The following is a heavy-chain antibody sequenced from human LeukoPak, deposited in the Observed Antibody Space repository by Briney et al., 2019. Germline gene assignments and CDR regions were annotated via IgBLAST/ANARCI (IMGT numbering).Heavy chain of an antibody. CDR3: ARDRSRIAVAGYCFDY. Sequence: PGGSLRLSCVASGFTFSNYAMNWVRQTPGKGLEWVSAIGGSGGSTYYADSVKGRFTISRDNAKNSLYLQMNSLRDDDTAVYYCARDRSRIAVAGYCFDYWGQGTLVTVSS. V-gene: IGHV3-23*01. CDR2: IGGSGGST. CDR1: GFTFSNYA. D-gene: IGHD6-19*01. J-gene: IGHJ4*02.